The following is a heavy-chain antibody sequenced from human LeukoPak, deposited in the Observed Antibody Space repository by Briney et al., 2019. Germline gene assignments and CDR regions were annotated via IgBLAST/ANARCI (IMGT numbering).Heavy chain of an antibody. Sequence: SETLSLTCTVSGCSISSGAYFWSWIRQHPGKGLEWIGFLYYSGTNYYNPSLKSRLTLSKDTSKSHFSLTLSSVTATDTAVYYCARAHGSGGDYFDYWGQGTLVTVSS. V-gene: IGHV4-31*03. CDR3: ARAHGSGGDYFDY. D-gene: IGHD5-12*01. CDR2: LYYSGTN. J-gene: IGHJ4*02. CDR1: GCSISSGAYF.